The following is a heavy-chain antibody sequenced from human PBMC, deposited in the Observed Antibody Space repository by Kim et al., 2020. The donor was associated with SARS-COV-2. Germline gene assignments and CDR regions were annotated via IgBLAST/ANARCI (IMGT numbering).Heavy chain of an antibody. D-gene: IGHD2-21*01. CDR2: ISSDGSSE. J-gene: IGHJ6*02. Sequence: GGSLRLSCTPSGFTFSNNDMHWVRQAPGKGLEWMAGISSDGSSESYADSVKGRFSISRDNARNTLFLQMYSLTLEDTAVYYCANVAGIQSLLMDVWGQGTMVTVSS. CDR3: ANVAGIQSLLMDV. CDR1: GFTFSNND. V-gene: IGHV3-30*18.